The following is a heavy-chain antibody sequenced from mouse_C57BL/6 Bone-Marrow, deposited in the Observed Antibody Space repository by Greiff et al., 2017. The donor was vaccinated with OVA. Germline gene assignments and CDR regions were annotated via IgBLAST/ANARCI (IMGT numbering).Heavy chain of an antibody. CDR2: IYPGSGST. CDR1: GYTFTSYW. CDR3: ARGTGSGLAWFAY. V-gene: IGHV1-55*01. Sequence: QVQLKQPGAELVKPGASVKMSCKASGYTFTSYWITWVKQRPGQGLEWIGDIYPGSGSTNYNEKFKSKATLTVDTSSSTAYMQLSSLTSEDSAVYYCARGTGSGLAWFAYWGQGTLVTISA. J-gene: IGHJ3*01. D-gene: IGHD3-2*02.